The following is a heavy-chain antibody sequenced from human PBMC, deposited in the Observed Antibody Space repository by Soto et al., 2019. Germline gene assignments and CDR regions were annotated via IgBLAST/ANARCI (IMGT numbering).Heavy chain of an antibody. CDR3: ARDSSYCNSTSCSINWFDP. V-gene: IGHV4-59*01. J-gene: IGHJ5*02. CDR1: GGSISSYY. Sequence: TSETLSLTCTVSGGSISSYYWSWIRQPPGKGLEWIGYIYYSGSTNYNPSLKSRVTISVDTSKNQFSLKLSSVTAADTAVYYCARDSSYCNSTSCSINWFDPWGQGTLVTVSS. D-gene: IGHD2-2*01. CDR2: IYYSGST.